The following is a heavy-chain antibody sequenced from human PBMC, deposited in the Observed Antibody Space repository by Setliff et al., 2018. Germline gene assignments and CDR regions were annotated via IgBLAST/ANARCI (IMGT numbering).Heavy chain of an antibody. CDR3: ASDGSPPYYNFWRGYPYNYYMDV. D-gene: IGHD3-3*01. CDR1: GYTFTSYG. J-gene: IGHJ6*03. CDR2: ISAYNGNT. V-gene: IGHV1-18*01. Sequence: ASVKVSCKASGYTFTSYGISWVRQAPGQGLEWMGWISAYNGNTNYAQKLQGRVTMTTDTSTSTAHMELTSLRTDDPTVYYCASDGSPPYYNFWRGYPYNYYMDVWCKGTTVTVSS.